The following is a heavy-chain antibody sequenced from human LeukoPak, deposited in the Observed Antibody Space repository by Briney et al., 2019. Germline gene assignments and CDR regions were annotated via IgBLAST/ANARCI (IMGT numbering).Heavy chain of an antibody. V-gene: IGHV4-59*01. D-gene: IGHD2-15*01. Sequence: PSETLSLTCTVSGGSISSYYWSWIRQPPGKGLEWIGYIYYSGSTNYNPSLKSRVTISADTSKNQFSLKLSSVTAADTAVYYCARVSVVAANLHFDYWGQGTLVTVSS. CDR3: ARVSVVAANLHFDY. CDR1: GGSISSYY. CDR2: IYYSGST. J-gene: IGHJ4*02.